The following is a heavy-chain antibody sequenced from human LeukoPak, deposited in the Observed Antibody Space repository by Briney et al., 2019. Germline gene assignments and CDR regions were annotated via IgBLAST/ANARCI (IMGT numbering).Heavy chain of an antibody. J-gene: IGHJ4*02. CDR3: ARRFGDFWSGFDY. CDR1: GGTFSNYA. Sequence: ASVKVSCKASGGTFSNYAISWVRQAPGQGLEWMGGIIPMFGTANYAQKVQGRLTIIADDSTSTSYMELSSLRSEDTAVYYCARRFGDFWSGFDYWGQGTLVAVSS. CDR2: IIPMFGTA. D-gene: IGHD3-3*01. V-gene: IGHV1-69*13.